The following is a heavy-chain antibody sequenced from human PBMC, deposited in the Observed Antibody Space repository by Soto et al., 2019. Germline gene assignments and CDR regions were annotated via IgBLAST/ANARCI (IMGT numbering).Heavy chain of an antibody. D-gene: IGHD3-10*02. CDR3: ALSAPMTMFGLFIDHGVWFDP. CDR2: IYWDGDK. Sequence: QINLKESAPTVGKPTQPLPLTCTFSGLSLSTSGAAVGWIRQPPGRALEWVALIYWDGDKRYNRYNPSLDGRVSVTKATPKNQVNPTFTNVDPAGAATYFCALSAPMTMFGLFIDHGVWFDPWGQGTRVIVSS. V-gene: IGHV2-5*02. J-gene: IGHJ5*02. CDR1: GLSLSTSGAA.